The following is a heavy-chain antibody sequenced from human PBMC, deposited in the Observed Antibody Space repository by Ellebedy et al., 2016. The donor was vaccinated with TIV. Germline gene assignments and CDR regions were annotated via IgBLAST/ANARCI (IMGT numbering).Heavy chain of an antibody. D-gene: IGHD4-17*01. J-gene: IGHJ6*02. Sequence: SVKVSCXASGGTFSSYAISWVRQAPGQGLEWMGGIIPIFGTANYAQKFQGRVTITADESTSTAYMELSSLRSEDTAVYYCARENSRDDYGDLSIGSGMDVWGQGTTVTVSS. CDR2: IIPIFGTA. V-gene: IGHV1-69*13. CDR1: GGTFSSYA. CDR3: ARENSRDDYGDLSIGSGMDV.